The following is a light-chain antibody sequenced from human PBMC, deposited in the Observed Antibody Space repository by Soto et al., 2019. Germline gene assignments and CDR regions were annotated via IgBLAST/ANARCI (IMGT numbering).Light chain of an antibody. Sequence: QSVLTQPPSVSGTPGQRVTISCSGGSSNIGTYTVNWYQQLPETAPKLLIYTDYQRPSGVPDRFSGSKSGTSASLAISGLQSEDEADYYCSSYTSSTNYVFGTGTKVTVL. CDR1: SSNIGTYT. V-gene: IGLV1-44*01. CDR2: TDY. CDR3: SSYTSSTNYV. J-gene: IGLJ1*01.